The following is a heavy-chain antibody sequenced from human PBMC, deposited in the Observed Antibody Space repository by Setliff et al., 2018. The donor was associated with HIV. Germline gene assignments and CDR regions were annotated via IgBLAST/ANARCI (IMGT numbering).Heavy chain of an antibody. Sequence: ASVKVSCKASGGTFSSYVISWVRQAPGQGLEWMGGIIPIFGTANYAQKFQGRVTITADESTSTAYMELSSLRSDDTAVYYCARYSNWYFEEHFDYWGQGTLVTVSS. D-gene: IGHD1-7*01. CDR1: GGTFSSYV. CDR2: IIPIFGTA. J-gene: IGHJ4*02. V-gene: IGHV1-69*13. CDR3: ARYSNWYFEEHFDY.